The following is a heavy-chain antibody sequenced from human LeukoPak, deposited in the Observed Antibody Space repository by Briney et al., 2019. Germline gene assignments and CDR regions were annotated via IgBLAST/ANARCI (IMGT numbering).Heavy chain of an antibody. J-gene: IGHJ3*02. CDR1: GGSISSYY. Sequence: PSETLSLTCTVSGGSISSYYWSWIRQPPGKGLEWIGYIYYSGSTNYNPSLKSRVTISVDTSKNQFSLKLSSVTAADTAVYYCARGHSCFYDFWSGITSYDAFDIWGQGTMVTVSS. V-gene: IGHV4-59*01. CDR2: IYYSGST. D-gene: IGHD3-3*01. CDR3: ARGHSCFYDFWSGITSYDAFDI.